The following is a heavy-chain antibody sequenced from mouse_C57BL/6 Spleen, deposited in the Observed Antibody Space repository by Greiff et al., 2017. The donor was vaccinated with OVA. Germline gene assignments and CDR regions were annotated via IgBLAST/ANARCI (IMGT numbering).Heavy chain of an antibody. D-gene: IGHD2-5*01. J-gene: IGHJ3*01. V-gene: IGHV1-64*01. CDR3: ARDYSNFWFAY. CDR2: IHPNSGST. Sequence: QVQLQQPGAELVKPGASVKLSCKASGYTFTSYWMHWVEQRPGQGLEWIGMIHPNSGSTNYNEKFKSKATLTVDKSSSTAYMQLSSLTSEDSAVYYCARDYSNFWFAYWGQGTLVTVSA. CDR1: GYTFTSYW.